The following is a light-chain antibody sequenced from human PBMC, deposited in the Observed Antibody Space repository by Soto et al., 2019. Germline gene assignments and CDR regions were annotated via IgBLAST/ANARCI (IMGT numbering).Light chain of an antibody. V-gene: IGKV3-20*01. J-gene: IGKJ1*01. CDR1: QSVSSSF. Sequence: EIVLTQSPGTLSLSPGERATLSCRASQSVSSSFLAWYQQKPGQAPRPLIYGASSRATGIPDRFSGSGSGTDFTLTISRLEPEDFVVYYCQQYDSSPWTFGHGTKVEIK. CDR2: GAS. CDR3: QQYDSSPWT.